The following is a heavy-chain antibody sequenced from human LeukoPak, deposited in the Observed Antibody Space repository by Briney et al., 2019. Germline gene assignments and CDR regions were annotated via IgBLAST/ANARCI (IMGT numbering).Heavy chain of an antibody. V-gene: IGHV4-39*07. J-gene: IGHJ4*02. CDR1: GGSISSSSYY. D-gene: IGHD6-19*01. CDR2: IYYSGST. CDR3: ARDTRIAVAGTLTFDY. Sequence: SETLSLTCTVPGGSISSSSYYWGWIRQPPGKGLEWIGSIYYSGSTYYNPSLKSRVTISVDTSKNQFSLKLSSVTAADTAVYYCARDTRIAVAGTLTFDYWGQGTLVTVSS.